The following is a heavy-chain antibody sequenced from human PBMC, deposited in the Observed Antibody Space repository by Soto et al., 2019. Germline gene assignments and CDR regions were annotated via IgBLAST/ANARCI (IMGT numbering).Heavy chain of an antibody. J-gene: IGHJ3*02. D-gene: IGHD4-17*01. CDR3: TRLRTVTTPYAFDI. CDR1: GFSLSTSGVG. Sequence: SGPTLVKPTQTLTLTCTFSGFSLSTSGVGVGWIRQPPGKALEWLALIYWDDDKRYSPSLKSRLTITKDTSKNQVVLTMTNMDPVDTATYYCTRLRTVTTPYAFDIWGQGTMVTVSS. V-gene: IGHV2-5*02. CDR2: IYWDDDK.